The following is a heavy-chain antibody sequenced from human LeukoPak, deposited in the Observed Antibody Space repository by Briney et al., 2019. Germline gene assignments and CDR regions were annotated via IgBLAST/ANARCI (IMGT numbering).Heavy chain of an antibody. J-gene: IGHJ4*02. CDR2: INNDGRSA. V-gene: IGHV3-74*01. D-gene: IGHD5-12*01. CDR1: GLTFSNYG. CDR3: ARDRAGGYDWLADY. Sequence: SGGSLRLSCAASGLTFSNYGMMWVRQAPGKGLVWVSYINNDGRSATYADSVKGRFTISRDNAKNSLYLQMNSLRAEDTAVYYCARDRAGGYDWLADYWGQGTLVTVS.